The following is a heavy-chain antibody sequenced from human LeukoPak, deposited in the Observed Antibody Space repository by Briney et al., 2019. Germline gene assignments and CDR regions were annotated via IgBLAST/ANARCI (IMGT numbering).Heavy chain of an antibody. D-gene: IGHD1-1*01. V-gene: IGHV3-15*01. CDR1: GFTFSHAW. J-gene: IGHJ4*02. Sequence: GGSRRLSCAASGFTFSHAWVSWVRQCPGKGLEWVGRIKSKNDGEARDYAAPVKGRFTISRDESKAEVYLHMTSLKAEDTAVYYCVGRPWNFDYWGQGTLVTVSS. CDR2: IKSKNDGEAR. CDR3: VGRPWNFDY.